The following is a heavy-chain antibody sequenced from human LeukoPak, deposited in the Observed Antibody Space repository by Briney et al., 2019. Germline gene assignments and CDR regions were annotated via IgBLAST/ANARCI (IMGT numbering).Heavy chain of an antibody. Sequence: ASVKVSCKSSGYTFTIYGISWVRQAPGQGLEWVGWMSAYNGNTIYAQKLQGRVPMTTDTSTSTASMELRSLRSDDTAVYYCARYSSSWYGNDYWGQGTLVTVSS. CDR3: ARYSSSWYGNDY. CDR2: MSAYNGNT. D-gene: IGHD6-13*01. V-gene: IGHV1-18*01. CDR1: GYTFTIYG. J-gene: IGHJ4*02.